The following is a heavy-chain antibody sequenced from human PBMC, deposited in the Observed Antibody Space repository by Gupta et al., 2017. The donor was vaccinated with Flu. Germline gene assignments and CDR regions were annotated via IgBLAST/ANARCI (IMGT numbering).Heavy chain of an antibody. CDR1: FSNAW. J-gene: IGHJ4*02. CDR3: ITDHNWNYVVLSQIDD. Sequence: FSNAWMGWVRQAPGKGLEWLGHIKNKVDGGTTEYAATVKGRFTISRDDSQNRLYLNMNSLITEDTAVYYCITDHNWNYVVLSQIDDWGQGTLVTVSS. V-gene: IGHV3-15*01. CDR2: IKNKVDGGTT. D-gene: IGHD1-7*01.